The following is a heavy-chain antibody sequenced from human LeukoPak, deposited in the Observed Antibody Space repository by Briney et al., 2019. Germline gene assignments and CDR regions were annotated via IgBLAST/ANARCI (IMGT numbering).Heavy chain of an antibody. CDR3: ARAVGYCSGGSCRNPSDY. V-gene: IGHV3-21*01. J-gene: IGHJ4*02. CDR2: ISSSRRYI. CDR1: GFTFSSYS. Sequence: GGSLRLSCAASGFTFSSYSTNWVRQAPGKGLEGVSSISSSRRYIYYAGSVRGRFTISRDNAKNSLYLQMNGLRAEDTAVYYCARAVGYCSGGSCRNPSDYWGQGTLVTVSS. D-gene: IGHD2-15*01.